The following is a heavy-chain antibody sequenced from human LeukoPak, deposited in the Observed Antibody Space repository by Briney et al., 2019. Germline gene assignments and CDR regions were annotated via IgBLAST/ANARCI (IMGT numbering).Heavy chain of an antibody. V-gene: IGHV3-15*01. CDR2: IKSKTDGGTT. J-gene: IGHJ3*02. Sequence: GGSLRLSCAASGFTFSNAWMSWVRQAPGKGLEWVGRIKSKTDGGTTDYAAPVKGRFTISRDDSKNTLYLQMNSLRAEDTAVYYCAKDPPYYYDSSGYYSDDAFDIWGQGTMVTVSS. CDR3: AKDPPYYYDSSGYYSDDAFDI. CDR1: GFTFSNAW. D-gene: IGHD3-22*01.